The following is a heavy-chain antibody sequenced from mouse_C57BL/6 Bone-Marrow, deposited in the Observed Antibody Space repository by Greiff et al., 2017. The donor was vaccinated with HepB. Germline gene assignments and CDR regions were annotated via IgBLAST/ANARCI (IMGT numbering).Heavy chain of an antibody. CDR1: GYAFTTYL. CDR3: ARTGDDGRGAWFAY. V-gene: IGHV1-54*01. CDR2: FNPGSGGI. J-gene: IGHJ3*01. Sequence: VQGVESVAELVRPGTSVKVSCKASGYAFTTYLIEWVKLRSGQGLEWIGVFNPGSGGINYNEKFTGKATLTADKSSSTAYMQLSSLTSEDSAVYFVARTGDDGRGAWFAYWGQGTLVTVSA.